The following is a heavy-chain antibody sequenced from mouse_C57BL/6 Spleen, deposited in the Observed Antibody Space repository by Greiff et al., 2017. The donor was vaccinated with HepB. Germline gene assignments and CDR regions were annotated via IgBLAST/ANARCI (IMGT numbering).Heavy chain of an antibody. V-gene: IGHV3-6*01. CDR1: GYSITSGYY. D-gene: IGHD1-1*01. CDR3: ASYYGSLYYFDY. J-gene: IGHJ2*01. CDR2: ISYDGSN. Sequence: ESGPGLVKPSQSLSLTCSVTGYSITSGYYWNWIRQFPGNKLEWMGYISYDGSNNYNPSLKNRISITRDTSKNQFFLKLNSVTTEDTATYYCASYYGSLYYFDYWGQGTTLTVSS.